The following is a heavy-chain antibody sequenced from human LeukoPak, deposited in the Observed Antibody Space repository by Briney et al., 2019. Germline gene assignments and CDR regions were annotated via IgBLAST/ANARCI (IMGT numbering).Heavy chain of an antibody. CDR3: ARVPHCTSTSCYIPDY. J-gene: IGHJ4*02. Sequence: ASVKVSCKASGYTFTGYYMHWVRQAPGQGLEGMGWINPNSGGTNYAQKFQGRVTMTRDMSISTVYMELSRLRSDDTAVYYCARVPHCTSTSCYIPDYWGQGTLVTVSS. CDR1: GYTFTGYY. CDR2: INPNSGGT. V-gene: IGHV1-2*02. D-gene: IGHD2-2*01.